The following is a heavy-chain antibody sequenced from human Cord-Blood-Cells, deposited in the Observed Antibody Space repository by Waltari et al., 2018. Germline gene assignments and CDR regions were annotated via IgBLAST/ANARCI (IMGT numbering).Heavy chain of an antibody. CDR3: ARDYSSSSAAFDI. D-gene: IGHD6-6*01. V-gene: IGHV3-53*01. CDR1: GFTVSSNY. J-gene: IGHJ3*02. Sequence: EVQLVESGGGLIQPGGSLRLSCAASGFTVSSNYMSWVRQAPGKGLEWVSVIYSGGSTYYADSVKGRFTISRDNSKNTLYLQMNSLRAEDTAVYYCARDYSSSSAAFDIWGQGTMVTVSS. CDR2: IYSGGST.